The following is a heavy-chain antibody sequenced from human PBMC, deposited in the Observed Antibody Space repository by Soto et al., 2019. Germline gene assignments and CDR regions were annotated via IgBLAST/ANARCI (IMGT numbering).Heavy chain of an antibody. J-gene: IGHJ4*02. Sequence: GGSLRLSCAASRFTISGHAMHWVRQAPGKGLEWVAFIRSKAYGGTTEYAASVRGRSTISGDDFKSIAYLQMNSLKTDDTAVYYCTRWKESYSDYWGQGTLVTVPQ. V-gene: IGHV3-49*04. CDR3: TRWKESYSDY. CDR1: RFTISGHA. D-gene: IGHD1-1*01. CDR2: IRSKAYGGTT.